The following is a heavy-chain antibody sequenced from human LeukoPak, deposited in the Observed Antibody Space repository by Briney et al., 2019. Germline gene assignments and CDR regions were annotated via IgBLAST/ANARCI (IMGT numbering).Heavy chain of an antibody. D-gene: IGHD2-2*02. V-gene: IGHV3-48*01. CDR2: ISGSSDTI. CDR3: VRDDALGYCSSTNCYTENWFDP. J-gene: IGHJ5*02. Sequence: GGSLRLSCAASGFTFSTYSMNWVRQAPGKGLEWVSYISGSSDTIYYADSVKGRFTISRHNGKDSLYLQMNSLRAEDTAVYYCVRDDALGYCSSTNCYTENWFDPWGQGTLVTASS. CDR1: GFTFSTYS.